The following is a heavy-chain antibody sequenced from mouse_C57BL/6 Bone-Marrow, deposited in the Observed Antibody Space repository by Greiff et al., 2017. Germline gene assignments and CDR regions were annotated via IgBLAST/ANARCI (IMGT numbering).Heavy chain of an antibody. D-gene: IGHD2-4*01. CDR2: INPNNGGT. CDR1: GYTFTDYN. V-gene: IGHV1-18*01. J-gene: IGHJ4*01. Sequence: EVQLQQSGPELVKPGASVKIPCKASGYTFTDYNMDWVKQSHGKSLEWIGDINPNNGGTIYNQKFKGKATLTVDTSSSTAYMELRSLTSEDTAVYYCARSDDYADYYAMDYWGQGTSVTVSS. CDR3: ARSDDYADYYAMDY.